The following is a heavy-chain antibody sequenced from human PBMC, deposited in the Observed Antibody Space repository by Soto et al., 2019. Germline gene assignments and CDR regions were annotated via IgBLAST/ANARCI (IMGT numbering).Heavy chain of an antibody. D-gene: IGHD3-3*01. CDR1: GFIFSDAW. CDR3: AWSGFHWLDS. J-gene: IGHJ5*01. Sequence: EAQVVESGGGLVKPGGSLRLSCAASGFIFSDAWMGWVRQAPGKGLEWVGRIQANAIGGSTDYSAPGKGRFTISRDDSKNMVYLQMNSLKIEDTAVYYCAWSGFHWLDSWGQGTLVIVSS. CDR2: IQANAIGGST. V-gene: IGHV3-15*01.